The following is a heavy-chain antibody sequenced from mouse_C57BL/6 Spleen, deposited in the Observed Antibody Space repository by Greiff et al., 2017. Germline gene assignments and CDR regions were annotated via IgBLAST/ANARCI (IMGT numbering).Heavy chain of an antibody. Sequence: QVQLKQPGAELVRPGTSVKLSCKASGYTFTSYWMHWVNQRPGQGLEWIGVIDPSDSYTNYNQKFKGKATLTVDTSSSTAYMQLSSLTSEDSAVYYCARYYYGSSPYYFDYWGQGTTLTVSS. J-gene: IGHJ2*01. D-gene: IGHD1-1*01. CDR3: ARYYYGSSPYYFDY. CDR2: IDPSDSYT. CDR1: GYTFTSYW. V-gene: IGHV1-59*01.